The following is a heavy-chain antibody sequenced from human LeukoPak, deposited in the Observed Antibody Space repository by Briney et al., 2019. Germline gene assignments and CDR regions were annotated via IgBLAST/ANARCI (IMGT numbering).Heavy chain of an antibody. CDR2: IKQDGSEK. D-gene: IGHD1-14*01. J-gene: IGHJ3*02. CDR1: TFTFSNYW. CDR3: ARDVLAAGATGTFDI. V-gene: IGHV3-7*03. Sequence: GGSLRLSCAASTFTFSNYWMSWVRQAPGKGLEWVANIKQDGSEKYYVDSVKGRFTISRDNAKTPLYLQMNSLRAEDTAVYYCARDVLAAGATGTFDIWGQGTMVTVSS.